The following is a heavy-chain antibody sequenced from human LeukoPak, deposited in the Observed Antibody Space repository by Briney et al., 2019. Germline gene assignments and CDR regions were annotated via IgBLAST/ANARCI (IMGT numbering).Heavy chain of an antibody. CDR1: GYTFTGYY. CDR2: INPNNGGT. J-gene: IGHJ3*02. D-gene: IGHD2-21*02. CDR3: ARVPAVVTAILAEAPFDI. Sequence: ASVKVSCKASGYTFTGYYIHWVRQAPGQGLEWMGWINPNNGGTNSAQKFQGRVTMTRDTSANTAYMELSRLRSEDTAVYYCARVPAVVTAILAEAPFDIWGQGTMVTVSS. V-gene: IGHV1-2*02.